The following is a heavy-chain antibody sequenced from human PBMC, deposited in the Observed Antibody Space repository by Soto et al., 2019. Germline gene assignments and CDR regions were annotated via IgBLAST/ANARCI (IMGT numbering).Heavy chain of an antibody. CDR1: GGSISSSSYY. D-gene: IGHD4-17*01. CDR2: IYYSGST. V-gene: IGHV4-39*01. J-gene: IGHJ4*02. Sequence: PSETLSLTCTVSGGSISSSSYYWGWIRQPPGKGLEWIGSIYYSGSTYYNPSLKSRVTISVDTSKNQFSLKLSSVTAADTAVYYCASTQALVLAAHDYGGYGDYWGQGTLVTVSS. CDR3: ASTQALVLAAHDYGGYGDY.